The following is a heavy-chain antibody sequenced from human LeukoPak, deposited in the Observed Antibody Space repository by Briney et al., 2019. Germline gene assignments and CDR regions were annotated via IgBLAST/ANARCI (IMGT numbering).Heavy chain of an antibody. Sequence: GGSLRLSCTVSGFTVSTNPWSWVRQAPGKGLEWVSSVSASGAMTYYANSVKGRFTVSRDNSKKSLYLQMNSLTAADTAVYYCAKDRSIGTYYTFDHWGQGTLVSVSS. V-gene: IGHV3-23*01. J-gene: IGHJ4*02. CDR1: GFTVSTNP. D-gene: IGHD1-26*01. CDR3: AKDRSIGTYYTFDH. CDR2: VSASGAMT.